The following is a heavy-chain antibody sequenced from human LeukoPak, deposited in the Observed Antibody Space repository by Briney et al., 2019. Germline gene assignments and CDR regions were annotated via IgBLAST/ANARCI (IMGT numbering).Heavy chain of an antibody. Sequence: EASVKVSCKASGYSFTSYDINWVRQATGQGLEWMGWMNPNSGNTGYAQKFQGRVTMTRNTSISTAYMELSSLRSEDTAVYYCARVRGTMVQGKKRFDPWGQGTLVTVSS. CDR1: GYSFTSYD. J-gene: IGHJ5*02. CDR2: MNPNSGNT. D-gene: IGHD3-10*01. CDR3: ARVRGTMVQGKKRFDP. V-gene: IGHV1-8*01.